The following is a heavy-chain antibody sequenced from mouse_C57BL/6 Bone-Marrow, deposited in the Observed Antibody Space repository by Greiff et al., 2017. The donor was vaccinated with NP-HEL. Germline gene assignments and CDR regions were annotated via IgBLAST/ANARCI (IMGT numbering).Heavy chain of an antibody. D-gene: IGHD2-3*01. CDR2: INPSNGGT. Sequence: QVQLQQPGTELVKPGASVKLSCKASGYTFTSYWMHWVKQRPGQGLEWIGNINPSNGGTNYNEKFKGKATLTADKSSSTAYMQLSSLTSEDSAVYFCARRECDGYPYAMDYWGQGTSVTVSS. J-gene: IGHJ4*01. V-gene: IGHV1-53*01. CDR3: ARRECDGYPYAMDY. CDR1: GYTFTSYW.